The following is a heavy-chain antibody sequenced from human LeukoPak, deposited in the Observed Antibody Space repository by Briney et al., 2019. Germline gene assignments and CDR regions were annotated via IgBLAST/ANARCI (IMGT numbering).Heavy chain of an antibody. CDR3: ARSRFYFDGTAYYPGSFDS. Sequence: GGSLRLSCAASGFTLSSYWMNWVRQAPGKGLEWVANIKQDGSEKYYVDSVKGRFTISRDNAQNSLYLQVNSLRAEDTAVYYCARSRFYFDGTAYYPGSFDSWGQGTLVTFSS. D-gene: IGHD3-22*01. J-gene: IGHJ4*02. CDR1: GFTLSSYW. V-gene: IGHV3-7*01. CDR2: IKQDGSEK.